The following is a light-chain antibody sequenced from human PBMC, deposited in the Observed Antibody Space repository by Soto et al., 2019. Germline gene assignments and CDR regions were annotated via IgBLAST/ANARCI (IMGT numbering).Light chain of an antibody. CDR2: EVS. V-gene: IGLV2-18*02. CDR1: SSDVGSYNR. Sequence: QSALTQPHSVSGSPGQSVAISCTGTSSDVGSYNRVSWYQQPPGAAPKLMIYEVSNRPSGVPDRFSGSKSGNTASLTISGLQAEDEADYYCNSYTGSSTYVFGTGTKLTV. CDR3: NSYTGSSTYV. J-gene: IGLJ1*01.